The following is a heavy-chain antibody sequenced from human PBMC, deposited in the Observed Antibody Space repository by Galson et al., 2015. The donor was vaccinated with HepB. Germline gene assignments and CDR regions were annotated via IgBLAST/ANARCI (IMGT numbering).Heavy chain of an antibody. CDR1: GFTFSGSA. CDR2: IRSKANSYAT. CDR3: TRHSYCGGDCPNEPSAVY. J-gene: IGHJ4*02. D-gene: IGHD2-21*02. Sequence: SLRLSCAASGFTFSGSAMHWVRQASGKGLEWVGRIRSKANSYATAYAASVKGRFTISRDDSKNTAYLQMNSLKTEDTAVYYCTRHSYCGGDCPNEPSAVYWGQGTLVTVSS. V-gene: IGHV3-73*01.